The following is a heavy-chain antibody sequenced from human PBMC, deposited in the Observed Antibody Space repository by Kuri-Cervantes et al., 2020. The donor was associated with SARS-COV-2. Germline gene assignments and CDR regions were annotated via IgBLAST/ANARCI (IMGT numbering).Heavy chain of an antibody. Sequence: GESLKISCAASGFTFSSYAMNWVRQAPGKGLEWVSYISSSSSTIYYADSVKGRFTISRDNAKNSLYLQMNSLRAEDTAVYYCARRSWGLEGLSGYFDYWGQGTLVTVSS. J-gene: IGHJ4*02. CDR1: GFTFSSYA. CDR3: ARRSWGLEGLSGYFDY. V-gene: IGHV3-48*01. D-gene: IGHD3-3*01. CDR2: ISSSSSTI.